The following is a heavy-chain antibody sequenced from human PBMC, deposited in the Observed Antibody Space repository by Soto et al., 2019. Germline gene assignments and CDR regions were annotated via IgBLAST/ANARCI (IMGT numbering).Heavy chain of an antibody. CDR2: IYYSGNT. D-gene: IGHD3-10*01. J-gene: IGHJ4*02. CDR3: ARLQLEYYASGSYPPYFDY. CDR1: GGSISSSNYY. Sequence: PSETLSLTCTVSGGSISSSNYYCGWIRQPPGKGLEWIGSIYYSGNTYYNPSLKSRVTISVDTSKNQFSLKLSSVTAADTALYYCARLQLEYYASGSYPPYFDYWGQGTLVTVSS. V-gene: IGHV4-39*01.